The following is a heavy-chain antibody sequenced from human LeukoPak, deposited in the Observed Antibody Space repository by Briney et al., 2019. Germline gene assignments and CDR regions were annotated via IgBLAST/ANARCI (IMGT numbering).Heavy chain of an antibody. CDR1: GFAFSSYA. Sequence: GGSLRLSCAASGFAFSSYAMHWVRQAPGKGLEWVAVISYDRNNIYYADSVKGRFTISRDNSKNTLYLQMNSLRADDTAVYYCARETFSGWYDYWGQGTLVTVSS. D-gene: IGHD6-19*01. V-gene: IGHV3-30-3*01. CDR2: ISYDRNNI. CDR3: ARETFSGWYDY. J-gene: IGHJ4*02.